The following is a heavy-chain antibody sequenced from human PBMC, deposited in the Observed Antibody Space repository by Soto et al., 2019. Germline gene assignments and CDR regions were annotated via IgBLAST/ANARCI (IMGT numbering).Heavy chain of an antibody. V-gene: IGHV4-34*01. CDR3: ARGGGELGY. Sequence: SETLSLTCAVYGGSFSGYYWSWIRQPPGKGLEWIGEINHSGSTNYNPSLKSRVTISVDTSKNQFSLKLSSVTAADTAVYYCARGGGELGYWGQGTLVTVSS. D-gene: IGHD3-10*01. J-gene: IGHJ4*02. CDR1: GGSFSGYY. CDR2: INHSGST.